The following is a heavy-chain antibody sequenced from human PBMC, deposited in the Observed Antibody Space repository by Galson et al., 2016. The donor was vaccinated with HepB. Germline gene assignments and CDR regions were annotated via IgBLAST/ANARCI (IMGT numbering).Heavy chain of an antibody. V-gene: IGHV3-23*01. J-gene: IGHJ5*02. CDR3: TLNGVLLWVGELFS. D-gene: IGHD3-10*01. Sequence: SLRLSCAASGFTFSNYAMSWVRQAPGKGLEWIAVISSSGGSAYYADSVKGRFTISRDNSKNTLSLQMYSLRAEDTAVYYCTLNGVLLWVGELFSWGQGTLVTVSS. CDR2: ISSSGGSA. CDR1: GFTFSNYA.